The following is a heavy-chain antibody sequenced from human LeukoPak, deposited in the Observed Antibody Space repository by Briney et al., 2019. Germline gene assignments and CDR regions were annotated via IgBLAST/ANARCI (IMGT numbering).Heavy chain of an antibody. CDR1: GGSISSGGYY. V-gene: IGHV4-31*11. J-gene: IGHJ3*02. CDR2: IYYSGST. D-gene: IGHD3-22*01. Sequence: SETLSLTCAVSGGSISSGGYYWSWIRQHPGKGLEWIGYIYYSGSTYYNPSLKSRVTISVDTSKSQFSLKLSSVTAADTAVYYCARVPYYYDSSGQGIWGQGTMVTVSS. CDR3: ARVPYYYDSSGQGI.